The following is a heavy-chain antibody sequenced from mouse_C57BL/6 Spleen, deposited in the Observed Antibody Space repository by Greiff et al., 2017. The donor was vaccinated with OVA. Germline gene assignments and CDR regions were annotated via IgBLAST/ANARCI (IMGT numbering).Heavy chain of an antibody. CDR1: GFTFSSYA. J-gene: IGHJ2*01. CDR2: ISDGGSYT. CDR3: ARARDYAFFDD. Sequence: EVKLVESGGGLVKPGGSLKLSCAASGFTFSSYAMSWVRQTPEKRLEWVATISDGGSYTYYPDNVKGRFTISRDNAKNNLYLQMSHLKSEDTAMYYCARARDYAFFDDWGQGTTLTVSS. D-gene: IGHD2-4*01. V-gene: IGHV5-4*03.